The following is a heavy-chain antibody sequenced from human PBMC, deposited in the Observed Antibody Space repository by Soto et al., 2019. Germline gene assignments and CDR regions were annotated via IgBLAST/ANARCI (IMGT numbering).Heavy chain of an antibody. CDR1: GFTFSSYW. D-gene: IGHD3-10*01. CDR3: ARDRGHFDY. Sequence: GESLKISCAASGFTFSSYWMSWVRQAPGKGLEWVANIKQDGSEKYYVDSVKGRFTISRDNAKNSLYLQMNSLRAEDTAVYYCARDRGHFDYWGQGTLVTVSS. V-gene: IGHV3-7*01. CDR2: IKQDGSEK. J-gene: IGHJ4*02.